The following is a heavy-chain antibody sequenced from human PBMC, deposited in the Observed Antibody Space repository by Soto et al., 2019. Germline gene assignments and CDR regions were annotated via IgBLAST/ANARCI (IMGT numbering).Heavy chain of an antibody. CDR2: ISGSGGST. J-gene: IGHJ3*02. CDR1: GFTFSSYA. V-gene: IGHV3-23*01. Sequence: GGSLRLSCTASGFTFSSYAMSWVRQAPGKGLEWVSAISGSGGSTYYADSVKGRFTISRDNSKNTLYLQMNSLRAEDTAVYYCAHPITLLWFGEIPDAFDTWGQGAMLTVSS. D-gene: IGHD3-10*01. CDR3: AHPITLLWFGEIPDAFDT.